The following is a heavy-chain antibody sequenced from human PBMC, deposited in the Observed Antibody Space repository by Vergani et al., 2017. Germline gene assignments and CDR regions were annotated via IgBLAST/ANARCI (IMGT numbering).Heavy chain of an antibody. V-gene: IGHV3-23*01. Sequence: EVQLLQSGGGVIQPGGSVRLSCAASGFTFSACFMTWVRQAPGKGLEWVSAISARYPSTYYADSVKGRFTISRDNSKNMLYLQMNSLRAEDTAVYYCAGLSYATTPYLQGGYDCWGQGTLVSVSS. D-gene: IGHD2-15*01. CDR1: GFTFSACF. J-gene: IGHJ4*02. CDR2: ISARYPST. CDR3: AGLSYATTPYLQGGYDC.